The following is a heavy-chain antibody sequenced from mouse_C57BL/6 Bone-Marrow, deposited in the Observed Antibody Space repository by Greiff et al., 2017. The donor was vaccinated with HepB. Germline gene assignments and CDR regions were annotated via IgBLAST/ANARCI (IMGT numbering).Heavy chain of an antibody. CDR2: IDPSDSYT. CDR3: AREVTTKYYFDY. D-gene: IGHD2-2*01. V-gene: IGHV1-59*01. J-gene: IGHJ2*01. CDR1: GYTFTSYW. Sequence: VKLQQPGAELVRPGTSVKLSCQASGYTFTSYWMHWVKQRPGQGLEWIGVIDPSDSYTNYNQKFKGKATLTVDTSSSTAYMQLSSLTSEDSAVYYCAREVTTKYYFDYWGQGTTLTVSS.